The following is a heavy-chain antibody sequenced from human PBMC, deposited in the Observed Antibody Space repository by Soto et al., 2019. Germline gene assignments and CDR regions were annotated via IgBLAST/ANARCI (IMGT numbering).Heavy chain of an antibody. J-gene: IGHJ3*02. D-gene: IGHD3-16*01. Sequence: QVQLQQWGAGLLKPSETLSLTCAVSGGFVSSGSYYWSWIRQPPGKGLGWIGEMSHSGGTHFNPSLKSRVTISVDTYKNQFSLKMSSVTAADTALYYCARVERGSATTVVDAFDIWGPGTMVTVSS. V-gene: IGHV4-34*01. CDR2: MSHSGGT. CDR3: ARVERGSATTVVDAFDI. CDR1: GGFVSSGSYY.